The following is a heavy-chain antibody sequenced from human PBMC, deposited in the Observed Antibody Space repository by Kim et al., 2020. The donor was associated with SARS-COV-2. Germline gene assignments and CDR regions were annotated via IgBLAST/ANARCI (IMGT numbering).Heavy chain of an antibody. CDR3: ARGPLITMVRGVMGFDY. CDR1: GYTFTSYG. CDR2: ISAYNGNT. V-gene: IGHV1-18*04. J-gene: IGHJ4*02. Sequence: ASVKVSCKASGYTFTSYGISWVRQAPGQGLEWMGWISAYNGNTNYAQKLQGRVTMTTDTSTSTAYMELRSLRSDDTAVYYCARGPLITMVRGVMGFDYWGQGTLVTVSS. D-gene: IGHD3-10*01.